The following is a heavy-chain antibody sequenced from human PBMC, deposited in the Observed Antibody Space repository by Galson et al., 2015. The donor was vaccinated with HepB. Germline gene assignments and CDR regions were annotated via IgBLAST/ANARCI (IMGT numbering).Heavy chain of an antibody. D-gene: IGHD3-16*01. V-gene: IGHV3-33*01. Sequence: LRLSCAASGFTFSSYGMHWVRQAPGKGLEWVAVIWYDGSNKYYADSVKGRFTISRDNSKNTLYLQMNSLRAEDTAVYYCARDAQEGAGAFDIWGQGTMVTVSS. CDR3: ARDAQEGAGAFDI. J-gene: IGHJ3*02. CDR2: IWYDGSNK. CDR1: GFTFSSYG.